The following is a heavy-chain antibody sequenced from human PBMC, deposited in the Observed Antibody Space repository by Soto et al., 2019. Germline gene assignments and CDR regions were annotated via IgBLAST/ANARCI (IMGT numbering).Heavy chain of an antibody. J-gene: IGHJ6*02. CDR1: GFTFTNYA. CDR3: ATSSVYDVAYYYYAMDV. V-gene: IGHV3-23*01. Sequence: GSLRLSCAASGFTFTNYAMSWVRQAPGKGLEWVSAISGTGGSVYYVDSVKGRFTISRDNFKNTLYLQLSSLRAEDTAVYFCATSSVYDVAYYYYAMDVWGQGTTVTVSS. CDR2: ISGTGGSV. D-gene: IGHD5-12*01.